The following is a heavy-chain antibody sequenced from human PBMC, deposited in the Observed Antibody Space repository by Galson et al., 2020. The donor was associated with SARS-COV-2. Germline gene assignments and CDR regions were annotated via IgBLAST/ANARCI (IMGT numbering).Heavy chain of an antibody. CDR2: ISHTATNT. CDR3: ATGPGGAFDI. Sequence: GGSLRLSCSASGFTFINYAMTWVRQAPGRGLEWVSTISHTATNTYYSDAVKGRFTISRDNSKKTLYLQMTSLRVEDTAVYYCATGPGGAFDIWGQGTMVTVSS. V-gene: IGHV3-23*01. J-gene: IGHJ3*02. CDR1: GFTFINYA.